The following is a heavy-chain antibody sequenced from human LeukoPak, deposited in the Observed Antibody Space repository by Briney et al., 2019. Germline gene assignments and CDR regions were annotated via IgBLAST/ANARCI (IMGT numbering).Heavy chain of an antibody. CDR3: ARLDQGDY. CDR1: GYTFTSYD. J-gene: IGHJ4*02. CDR2: MHPNGGNT. Sequence: SLKLSCEASGYTFTSYDINWVRQAPGQGLEWMAFMHPNGGNTYYAHTVQGRFTITRDTSISTLYMQINSLKAEDTAVYYCARLDQGDYWGQGTVVLVS. V-gene: IGHV1-8*01.